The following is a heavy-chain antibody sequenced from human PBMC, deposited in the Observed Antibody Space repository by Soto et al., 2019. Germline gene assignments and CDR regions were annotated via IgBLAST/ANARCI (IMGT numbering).Heavy chain of an antibody. Sequence: EVQLVESGGGLVQPGGSLRLSCAASGFTFSRYAMHWVRQAPGKGLEYVSTISSNGGSTYYANSVKGRFTISRDNSKNTLYLQMGSLRAEDMAVYYCARAGDYWGYYSGMDVWGQGTTVTVSS. CDR3: ARAGDYWGYYSGMDV. CDR1: GFTFSRYA. J-gene: IGHJ6*02. V-gene: IGHV3-64*01. D-gene: IGHD4-17*01. CDR2: ISSNGGST.